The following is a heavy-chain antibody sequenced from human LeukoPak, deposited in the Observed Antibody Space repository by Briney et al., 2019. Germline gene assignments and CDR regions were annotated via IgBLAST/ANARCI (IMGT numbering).Heavy chain of an antibody. CDR3: ARLGGQLDL. CDR2: IYYSGST. Sequence: PSETLSLTCTVSGGSITSYYWSWIRQPPGKGLEWIGYIYYSGSTNYNPSLKSRVTISVDTSKNQFSLKLSPVTAADTAVYYCARLGGQLDLWGQGTLVTVSS. D-gene: IGHD3-16*01. V-gene: IGHV4-59*08. J-gene: IGHJ5*02. CDR1: GGSITSYY.